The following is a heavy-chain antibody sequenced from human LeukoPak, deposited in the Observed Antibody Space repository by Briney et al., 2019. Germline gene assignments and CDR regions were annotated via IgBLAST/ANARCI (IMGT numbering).Heavy chain of an antibody. J-gene: IGHJ4*02. CDR1: GGTFSRYA. D-gene: IGHD3-22*01. V-gene: IGHV1-69*13. Sequence: SVKVSCKASGGTFSRYAISWVRQSPGQGLEWMGGITPIFGTANYAQKFQGRVTITADESTSTAYMELSSLRSEDTAVYYCARSYDSSGLDDYWGQGTLVTVSS. CDR3: ARSYDSSGLDDY. CDR2: ITPIFGTA.